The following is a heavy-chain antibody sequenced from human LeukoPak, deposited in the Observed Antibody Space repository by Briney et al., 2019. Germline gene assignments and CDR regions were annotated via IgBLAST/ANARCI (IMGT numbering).Heavy chain of an antibody. CDR2: ISYSGST. D-gene: IGHD6-13*01. Sequence: SETLSLTCTVSGGSISSYYWSWIRQPPGKGLEWIGYISYSGSTNYNPSLKSRVTISVDTSKNQFSLKLSSVTAADTAVYYCARLTSSSWSAFYYGMDVWGQGTTVTVSS. V-gene: IGHV4-59*01. CDR1: GGSISSYY. J-gene: IGHJ6*02. CDR3: ARLTSSSWSAFYYGMDV.